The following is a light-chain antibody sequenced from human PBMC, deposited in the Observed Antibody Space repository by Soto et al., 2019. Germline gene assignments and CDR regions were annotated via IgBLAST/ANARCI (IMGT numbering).Light chain of an antibody. Sequence: EIVLTQSPATLSLSPGERATLSCRASQSVSSYLAWYQQKPGQAPRLLIYDASNRANGIPARFSGSGSGTGFTLTISRIEPEDFAVYYCQQRSNWPTFGGGTKVEIK. CDR1: QSVSSY. CDR3: QQRSNWPT. CDR2: DAS. J-gene: IGKJ4*01. V-gene: IGKV3-11*01.